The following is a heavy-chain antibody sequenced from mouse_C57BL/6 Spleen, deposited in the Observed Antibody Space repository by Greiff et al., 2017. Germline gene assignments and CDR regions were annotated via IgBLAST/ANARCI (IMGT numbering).Heavy chain of an antibody. D-gene: IGHD1-1*01. CDR1: GFTFNTYA. J-gene: IGHJ4*01. V-gene: IGHV10-3*01. Sequence: EVQVVESGGGLVQPKGSLELSCAASGFTFNTYAMHWVRQAPGKGLEWVARIRSKSSNYATYYADSVKDRFTISRDDSQSMLYLQMNNLKTEDTAMYYCVRGNYGSSLYYYAMDYWGQGTSVTVSS. CDR3: VRGNYGSSLYYYAMDY. CDR2: IRSKSSNYAT.